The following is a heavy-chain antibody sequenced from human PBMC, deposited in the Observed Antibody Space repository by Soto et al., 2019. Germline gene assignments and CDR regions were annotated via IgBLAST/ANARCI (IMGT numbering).Heavy chain of an antibody. V-gene: IGHV3-23*01. D-gene: IGHD3-9*01. Sequence: EVQLLESGGGLVQPGGSLRLSCAASGFTFSSYAMSWVRQAPGKGLEWVSAISGSGGSTYYADSVKGRFTISRDNSKNTLYPHINNPRAKEPAVYYCAIDSSYDILTGYYPYYYMDVWGKGTTVTVSS. J-gene: IGHJ6*03. CDR2: ISGSGGST. CDR3: AIDSSYDILTGYYPYYYMDV. CDR1: GFTFSSYA.